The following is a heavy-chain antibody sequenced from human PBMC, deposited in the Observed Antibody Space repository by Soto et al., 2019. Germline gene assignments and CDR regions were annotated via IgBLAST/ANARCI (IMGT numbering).Heavy chain of an antibody. V-gene: IGHV3-11*01. CDR1: GFTFSYYY. J-gene: IGHJ4*02. Sequence: GGSLRLSCAASGFTFSYYYMSWIRQSPGKGLEWVSFISSRASTIYYADSVKGRFTISRDNAKNSLYLQMNSLRADDTAVYYCATDSGYSSASAYYFDFWGQGALVTVSS. CDR3: ATDSGYSSASAYYFDF. CDR2: ISSRASTI. D-gene: IGHD5-12*01.